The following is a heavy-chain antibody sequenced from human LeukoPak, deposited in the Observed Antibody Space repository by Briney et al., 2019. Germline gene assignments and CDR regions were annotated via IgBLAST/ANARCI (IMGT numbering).Heavy chain of an antibody. CDR2: INPSGGST. J-gene: IGHJ4*02. CDR3: ALIDYDILTGYYLDATRRIDY. CDR1: GYTFTNNF. D-gene: IGHD3-9*01. Sequence: ASVKVSCKASGYTFTNNFMRWVRQAPGQGLEWMGIINPSGGSTSYAQKFQGRVTMTRDTSTSTVYMELSSLRSEDTAVYYCALIDYDILTGYYLDATRRIDYWGQGTLVTVSS. V-gene: IGHV1-46*01.